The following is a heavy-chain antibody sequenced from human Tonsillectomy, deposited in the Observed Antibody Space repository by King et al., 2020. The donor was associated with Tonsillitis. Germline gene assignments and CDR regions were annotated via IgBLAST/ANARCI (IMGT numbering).Heavy chain of an antibody. J-gene: IGHJ5*02. Sequence: QLVQSGAEVKKPGASVKVSCMASGYTFTTYDFNWVRQATGQGLEWMGWMNPNSGNTGYAQKFQGRVTMTRNTSISTAYMELSSLRSEDTAVYYCAINHHGERWFDPWGQGTLVTVSS. CDR2: MNPNSGNT. V-gene: IGHV1-8*01. CDR1: GYTFTTYD. D-gene: IGHD1-1*01. CDR3: AINHHGERWFDP.